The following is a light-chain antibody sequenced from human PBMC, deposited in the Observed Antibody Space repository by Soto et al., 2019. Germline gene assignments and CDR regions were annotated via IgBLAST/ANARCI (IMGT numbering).Light chain of an antibody. CDR1: QSISSW. J-gene: IGKJ1*01. V-gene: IGKV1-5*01. CDR2: DAS. CDR3: QQYNSYLWT. Sequence: DSQMTQSPSTLSASVGDRVTITFRASQSISSWLAWYQQKPGKAPKLLIYDASSLESGVPSRFSGSGSGTEFTLTISSLQPDDFATYYCQQYNSYLWTFGQRTKVDIK.